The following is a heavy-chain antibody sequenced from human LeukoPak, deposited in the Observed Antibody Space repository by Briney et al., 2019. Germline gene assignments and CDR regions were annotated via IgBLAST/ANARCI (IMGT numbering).Heavy chain of an antibody. J-gene: IGHJ5*02. CDR1: GGSISSSSYY. V-gene: IGHV4-39*01. CDR3: ARHALFFDSSFNWFDP. CDR2: IYYSGST. Sequence: PSETLSLTCTVSGGSISSSSYYWGWIRQPPGKGLEWIGSIYYSGSTYYNPSLKSRVTISVDTSKNQFSLKLSSVTAADTAVYYCARHALFFDSSFNWFDPWGQGTLVTVSS. D-gene: IGHD6-6*01.